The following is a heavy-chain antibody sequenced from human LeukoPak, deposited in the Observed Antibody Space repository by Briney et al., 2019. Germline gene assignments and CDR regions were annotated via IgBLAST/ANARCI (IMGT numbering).Heavy chain of an antibody. CDR3: ARGRYCSSTGCDYFDY. CDR2: IYSGGST. V-gene: IGHV3-66*01. CDR1: GFTVSSNY. Sequence: PGGSLRLSCAASGFTVSSNYMSWVRQAPGKGLEWVSVIYSGGSTYYADSVKGRFTISRDNSKNTLYLQMNSLRAEDTAVYYCARGRYCSSTGCDYFDYWGQGTLVIVSS. J-gene: IGHJ4*02. D-gene: IGHD2-2*01.